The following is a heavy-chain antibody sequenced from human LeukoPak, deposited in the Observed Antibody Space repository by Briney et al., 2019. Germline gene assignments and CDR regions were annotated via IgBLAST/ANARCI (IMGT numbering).Heavy chain of an antibody. CDR3: ARGRKYTSGYRVTELGSGYSDY. D-gene: IGHD5-18*01. CDR2: VYYTDKT. Sequence: SETLSLTCTVSNDSFSNYYWTWIRQSPGKALEWIGYVYYTDKTHYNPSLKSRVFISADTSQNQYSLKLSSVTAADTAVYYCARGRKYTSGYRVTELGSGYSDYWGQGTLVTVSS. J-gene: IGHJ4*02. CDR1: NDSFSNYY. V-gene: IGHV4-59*01.